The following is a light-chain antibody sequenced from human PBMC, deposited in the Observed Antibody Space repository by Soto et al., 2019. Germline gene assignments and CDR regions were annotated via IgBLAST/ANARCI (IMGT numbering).Light chain of an antibody. CDR2: GNS. CDR3: QSYDSSLSGSRV. CDR1: SSNIWAGYT. J-gene: IGLJ1*01. V-gene: IGLV1-40*01. Sequence: QSVLTHLDSLSLAPVCSGTVCCTGRSSNIWAGYTVHWYAQLLGTAPKLLISGNSNRPSGDPDRFSGSKSRTSASLAIIGLQAEDEADYFSQSYDSSLSGSRVVGTGTKVTVL.